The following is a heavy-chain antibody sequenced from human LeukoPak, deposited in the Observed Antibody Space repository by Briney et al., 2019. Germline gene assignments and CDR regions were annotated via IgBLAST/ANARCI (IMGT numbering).Heavy chain of an antibody. V-gene: IGHV1-2*02. D-gene: IGHD2-21*01. J-gene: IGHJ3*01. CDR2: INPDSGGS. CDR1: GYTFSAFY. CDR3: ARNSPAFDF. Sequence: ASVKVSCKTSGYTFSAFYMHWVRQDPGQGPEWMGWINPDSGGSEYGQKFQGRVSMTRDTSISTAYMELNRLTSDDTAMYYCARNSPAFDFWGQGTMVTVSS.